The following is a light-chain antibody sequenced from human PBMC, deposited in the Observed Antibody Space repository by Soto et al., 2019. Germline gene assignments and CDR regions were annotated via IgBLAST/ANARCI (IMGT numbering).Light chain of an antibody. CDR3: QQYLGT. V-gene: IGKV1-33*01. Sequence: DIQMTQSPSSLSASVGDRVTITCQASQDISNYLNWYQQKPGKAPKLLIYDASNLETGVPSRFSGSGSGTDFTFTISRLQPEDIATYYCQQYLGTFGPGTKVDIK. CDR1: QDISNY. J-gene: IGKJ3*01. CDR2: DAS.